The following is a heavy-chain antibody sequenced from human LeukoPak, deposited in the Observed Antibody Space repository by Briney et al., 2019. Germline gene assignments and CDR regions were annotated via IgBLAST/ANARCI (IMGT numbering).Heavy chain of an antibody. J-gene: IGHJ4*02. CDR3: ARPYSSGWYPFDY. D-gene: IGHD6-19*01. CDR1: GGSISSYY. Sequence: SETLSLTCTVSGGSISSYYWGWIRQPPGKGLEWIGSIYYSGNTYYSPSLKSRVTISVDTSKNQFSLKLSSVTAADTAVYYCARPYSSGWYPFDYWGQGNLVTVSS. V-gene: IGHV4-39*01. CDR2: IYYSGNT.